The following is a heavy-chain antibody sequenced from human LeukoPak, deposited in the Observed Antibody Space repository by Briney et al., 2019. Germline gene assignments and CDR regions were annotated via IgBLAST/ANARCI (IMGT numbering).Heavy chain of an antibody. CDR1: GGSISGYF. V-gene: IGHV4-4*09. CDR3: ARASYYDPPRPYYYYMDV. D-gene: IGHD3-3*01. CDR2: IYTSGST. Sequence: PSETLSLTCTVSGGSISGYFWSWIRQPPGKGLEWIGYIYTSGSTNYNPSLKSRVAISVDTSKNQFSLKLSSVTAADTAVYYCARASYYDPPRPYYYYMDVWGKGTTVTVSS. J-gene: IGHJ6*03.